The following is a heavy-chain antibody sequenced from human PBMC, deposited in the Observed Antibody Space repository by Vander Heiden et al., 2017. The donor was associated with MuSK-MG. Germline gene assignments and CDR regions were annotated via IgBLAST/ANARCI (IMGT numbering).Heavy chain of an antibody. CDR3: ARHRGGTRTFDY. D-gene: IGHD2-8*01. CDR2: IYYSGST. Sequence: QLQLQESGPGLVKPSETLSLTCTVSGGSISSSSYYWGWIRQPPGKGLEWIGSIYYSGSTYYNPSLKSRVTISVDTSKNQFSLKLSSVTAADTAVYYCARHRGGTRTFDYWGQGTLVTVSS. CDR1: GGSISSSSYY. J-gene: IGHJ4*02. V-gene: IGHV4-39*01.